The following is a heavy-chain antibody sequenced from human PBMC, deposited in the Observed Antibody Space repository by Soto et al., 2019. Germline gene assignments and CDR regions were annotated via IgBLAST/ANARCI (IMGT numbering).Heavy chain of an antibody. CDR1: GGSISSSNW. V-gene: IGHV4-4*02. J-gene: IGHJ4*02. D-gene: IGHD3-10*01. CDR2: IYHSGST. CDR3: AGARGGRGYFDY. Sequence: QVQLQESGPGLVKPSGTLSLTCAVSGGSISSSNWWSWVRQPPGKGLEWIGEIYHSGSTNYNPSLKSRVTITVRKSKNQFSPKLRSGTGADAAVDYWAGARGGRGYFDYWGQGTLVTVSS.